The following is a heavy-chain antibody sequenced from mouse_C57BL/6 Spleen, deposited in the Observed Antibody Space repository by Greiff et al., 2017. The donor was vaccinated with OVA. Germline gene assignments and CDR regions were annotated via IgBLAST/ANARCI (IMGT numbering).Heavy chain of an antibody. V-gene: IGHV1-59*01. CDR2: IDPSDSYT. J-gene: IGHJ2*01. D-gene: IGHD3-2*02. CDR3: ARQGSSGYYFDY. CDR1: GYTFTSYW. Sequence: QVQLQQPGAELVRPGTSVKLSCKASGYTFTSYWMHWVKQRPGQGLEWIGVIDPSDSYTNYNQKFKGKATLTVDTSSSTAYMQLSSLTSEDSAVYDCARQGSSGYYFDYWGQGTTLTVSS.